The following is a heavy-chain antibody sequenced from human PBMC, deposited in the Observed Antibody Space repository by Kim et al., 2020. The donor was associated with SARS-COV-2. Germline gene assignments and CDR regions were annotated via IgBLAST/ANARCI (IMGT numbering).Heavy chain of an antibody. CDR3: AREYYDILTGSEYGMDV. Sequence: GGSLRLSCAASGFTFSSYSMNWVRQAPGKGLEWVSSISSSSSYIYYADSVKGRFTISRDNAKNSLYLQMNSLRAEDTAVYYCAREYYDILTGSEYGMDVWGQGTTVTVSS. CDR1: GFTFSSYS. J-gene: IGHJ6*02. CDR2: ISSSSSYI. V-gene: IGHV3-21*04. D-gene: IGHD3-9*01.